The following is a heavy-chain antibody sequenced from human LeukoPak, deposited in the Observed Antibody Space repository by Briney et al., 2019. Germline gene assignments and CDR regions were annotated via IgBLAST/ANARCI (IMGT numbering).Heavy chain of an antibody. D-gene: IGHD1-14*01. CDR3: AERREAGIGSLYYFGS. Sequence: PGGSLRLSCAASGFTFSTYSMSWVRQAPGKGLEWVSAISTSGDSTYYTDSVKGRFTISRDNSKNTLYLQMNSLRAEDTALYYCAERREAGIGSLYYFGSWGQGTLVTVSS. V-gene: IGHV3-23*01. J-gene: IGHJ4*02. CDR1: GFTFSTYS. CDR2: ISTSGDST.